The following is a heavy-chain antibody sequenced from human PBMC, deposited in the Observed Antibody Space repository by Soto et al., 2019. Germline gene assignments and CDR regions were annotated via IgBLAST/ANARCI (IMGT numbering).Heavy chain of an antibody. D-gene: IGHD1-20*01. CDR3: ARAPRITGTTQGGSIWSSRFTYYYYMDV. V-gene: IGHV3-11*01. Sequence: GGSLRLSCAASGFTFSDYYMGWIRQAPGKGLEWVSYIGNSGSTIYYADSVKGRFTISRDNAKNSLFLQMDSLRAEDTAVYYCARAPRITGTTQGGSIWSSRFTYYYYMDVWGKGTTVTVSS. J-gene: IGHJ6*03. CDR1: GFTFSDYY. CDR2: IGNSGSTI.